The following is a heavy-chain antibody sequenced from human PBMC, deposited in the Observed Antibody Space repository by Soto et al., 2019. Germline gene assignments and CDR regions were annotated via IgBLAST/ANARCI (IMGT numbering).Heavy chain of an antibody. CDR1: GFTFSTYA. CDR2: INAGGSDT. J-gene: IGHJ3*02. Sequence: PGGSLRLSCAAPGFTFSTYAMSWVRQAPGKGLEWVSAINAGGSDTYYADSVKGRFTISRDNSITTLFLQMNSLRTEDTAVYYCAHPRGYGVFDAYDIWGQGALVTVSS. CDR3: AHPRGYGVFDAYDI. D-gene: IGHD2-8*01. V-gene: IGHV3-23*01.